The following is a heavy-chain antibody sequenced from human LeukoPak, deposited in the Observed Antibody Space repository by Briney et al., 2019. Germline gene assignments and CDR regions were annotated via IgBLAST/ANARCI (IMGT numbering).Heavy chain of an antibody. Sequence: PGRTLRLSCAASGFTFSSYGMHWVRQAPGKALEWVTVISYDGSNKYYTDSVKHRFTISRDNSKHTLYLQMQSESAEHTPVYYCAKEAWLQGGLDDWGQGSPVSVSS. V-gene: IGHV3-30*18. CDR1: GFTFSSYG. J-gene: IGHJ4*02. D-gene: IGHD3-22*01. CDR3: AKEAWLQGGLDD. CDR2: ISYDGSNK.